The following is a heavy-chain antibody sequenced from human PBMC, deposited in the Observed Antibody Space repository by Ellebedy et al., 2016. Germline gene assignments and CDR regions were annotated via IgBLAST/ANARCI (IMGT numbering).Heavy chain of an antibody. J-gene: IGHJ4*02. Sequence: GESLKISCAASTFTFSSHGMHWVRQAPGKGLEWVAVISYDGVNKNYGDSVKGRFTISRDNANNSLFLQMDSLRAEDTAIYYCVKTARLADFWGQGTLVTVSS. CDR1: TFTFSSHG. CDR3: VKTARLADF. V-gene: IGHV3-30*18. CDR2: ISYDGVNK.